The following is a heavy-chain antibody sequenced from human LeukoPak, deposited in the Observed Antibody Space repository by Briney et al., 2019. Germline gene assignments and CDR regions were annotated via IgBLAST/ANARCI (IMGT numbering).Heavy chain of an antibody. CDR1: GGSISSYY. CDR2: IYYSGST. Sequence: SETLSLTCTVSGGSISSYYWSWIRQPPGKGLEWIGYIYYSGSTNYNPSLKSRVTISVDTSKNQFSLKLSSVAAADTAVYYCARDLDAFDIWGQGTMVTVSS. J-gene: IGHJ3*02. CDR3: ARDLDAFDI. V-gene: IGHV4-59*01.